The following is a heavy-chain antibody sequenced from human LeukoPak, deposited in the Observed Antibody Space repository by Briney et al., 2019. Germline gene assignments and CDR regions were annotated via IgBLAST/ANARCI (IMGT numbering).Heavy chain of an antibody. CDR1: GYSFTSYW. V-gene: IGHV5-10-1*01. J-gene: IGHJ4*02. CDR3: ARVPKSNYDSSGYSDY. CDR2: IDPSDSYT. D-gene: IGHD3-22*01. Sequence: GESLKISCKGSGYSFTSYWISWVRQMPGKGLEWMGRIDPSDSYTKYSPSFQGHVSISADKSNSTAYLQWSSLKGSDTAMYYCARVPKSNYDSSGYSDYWGQGTLVTVSS.